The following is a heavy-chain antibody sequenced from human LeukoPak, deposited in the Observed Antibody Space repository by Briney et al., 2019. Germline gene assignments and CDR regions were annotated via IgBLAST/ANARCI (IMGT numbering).Heavy chain of an antibody. CDR1: GYSFSNNW. D-gene: IGHD3-22*01. V-gene: IGHV5-51*01. CDR2: IYPGDSDT. J-gene: IGHJ4*02. CDR3: ATHTYYYDSSGYYTFDY. Sequence: SGESLKISCKGSGYSFSNNWIGWVRQMPGKGLEWMGIIYPGDSDTRYSPSFQGQITLSADKSISTAYLQWSSLKASDTAMYYCATHTYYYDSSGYYTFDYWGQGTLVTVSS.